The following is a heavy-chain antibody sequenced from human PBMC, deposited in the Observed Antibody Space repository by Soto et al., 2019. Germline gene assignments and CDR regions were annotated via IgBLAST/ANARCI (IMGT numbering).Heavy chain of an antibody. D-gene: IGHD3-10*01. V-gene: IGHV4-30-4*01. CDR3: ASRKSSPYFDY. Sequence: PSETLSLTCTVSGGSISSGDDYWSWIRQPPGKGLEWIGNIYYSGSTYYNPSLKSRVTISIDTSKNQFSLKLSSVTAADTAVYYCASRKSSPYFDYWGQGTLVTVSS. CDR2: IYYSGST. J-gene: IGHJ4*02. CDR1: GGSISSGDDY.